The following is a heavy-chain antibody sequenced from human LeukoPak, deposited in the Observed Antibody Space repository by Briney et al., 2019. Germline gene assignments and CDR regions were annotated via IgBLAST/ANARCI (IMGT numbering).Heavy chain of an antibody. V-gene: IGHV3-23*01. CDR1: GFTFSSYA. CDR3: AEDPEDYSIYYYYYGMDV. J-gene: IGHJ6*02. Sequence: HPGGSLRLSCAASGFTFSSYAMSWVRQAPGKGLEWVSAISGSGGSTYYADSVKGRFTISRDNSKNTLYLQMNSLRAEDTAVYYCAEDPEDYSIYYYYYGMDVWGQGTTVTVSS. CDR2: ISGSGGST. D-gene: IGHD4-4*01.